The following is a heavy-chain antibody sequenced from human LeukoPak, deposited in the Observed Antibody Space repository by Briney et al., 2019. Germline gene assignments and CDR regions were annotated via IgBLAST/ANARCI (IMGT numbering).Heavy chain of an antibody. Sequence: GGSLRLSCAASGFTFSSYAMSWVRQAPGKGLEWVSAISGSGGSTYYADSVKGRFTISRDNAKNSLYLQMNSLRAEDTAVYYCARDLEYTTSSGDYWGQGTLVIVSS. CDR2: ISGSGGST. D-gene: IGHD6-6*01. CDR1: GFTFSSYA. CDR3: ARDLEYTTSSGDY. J-gene: IGHJ4*02. V-gene: IGHV3-23*01.